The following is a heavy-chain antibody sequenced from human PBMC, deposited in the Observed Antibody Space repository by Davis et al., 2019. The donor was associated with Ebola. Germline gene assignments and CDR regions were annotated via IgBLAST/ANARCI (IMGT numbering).Heavy chain of an antibody. V-gene: IGHV4-59*01. J-gene: IGHJ5*02. Sequence: ESLKIPCAASGFTFDDYAMHWVRQPPGKGLEWIGYIYYSGSTNYNPSLKSRVTISVDTPKNQFSLKLSSVTAADTAVYYCAGTMVQRVISIDWFDPWGQGTLVTVSS. CDR1: GFTFDDYA. CDR2: IYYSGST. D-gene: IGHD3-10*01. CDR3: AGTMVQRVISIDWFDP.